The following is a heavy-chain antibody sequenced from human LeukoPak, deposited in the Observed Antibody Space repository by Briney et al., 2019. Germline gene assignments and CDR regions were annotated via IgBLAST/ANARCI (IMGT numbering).Heavy chain of an antibody. V-gene: IGHV1-46*01. Sequence: ASVKVSCKASGYTLTSYYMHWVRQAPGQGLEWMGIINPTVGDTIYAQKFQGRVTMTRDMSTSTVYMELSSLRSDDTAVYYCARYGFSSSWQGGWHAFDIWGQGSMVTVSS. CDR3: ARYGFSSSWQGGWHAFDI. CDR1: GYTLTSYY. J-gene: IGHJ3*02. D-gene: IGHD6-13*01. CDR2: INPTVGDT.